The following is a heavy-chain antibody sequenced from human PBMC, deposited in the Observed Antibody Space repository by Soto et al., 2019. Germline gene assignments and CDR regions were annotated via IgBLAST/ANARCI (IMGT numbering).Heavy chain of an antibody. V-gene: IGHV1-69*01. Sequence: QVQLVHSGAEVKKPGSSVNVSCKASGGTFSSYAISWVRQAPGQGLEWMGGIIPIFGTANYAQKFQGRVTITADESTSTAYMELSSLRSEDTAVYYCARDGCSGGSCYIGWFDPWGQGTLVTVSS. CDR1: GGTFSSYA. CDR2: IIPIFGTA. CDR3: ARDGCSGGSCYIGWFDP. D-gene: IGHD2-15*01. J-gene: IGHJ5*02.